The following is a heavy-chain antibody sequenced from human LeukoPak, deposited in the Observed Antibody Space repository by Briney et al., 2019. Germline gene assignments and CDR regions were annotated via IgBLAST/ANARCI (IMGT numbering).Heavy chain of an antibody. V-gene: IGHV4-38-2*02. CDR3: AREREGGNWGRYFDL. Sequence: SETLSLTCAVSGYSISSGYYWGWIRQPPGKGLEWIGSIYHSGSAYYNPSLKSRVTISVDRSKNQFSLKLSSVTAADTAVYYCAREREGGNWGRYFDLWGRGTLVTVSS. J-gene: IGHJ2*01. CDR1: GYSISSGYY. CDR2: IYHSGSA. D-gene: IGHD7-27*01.